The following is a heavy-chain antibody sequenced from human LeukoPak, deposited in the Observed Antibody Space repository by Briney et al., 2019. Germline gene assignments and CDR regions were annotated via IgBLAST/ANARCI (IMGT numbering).Heavy chain of an antibody. CDR2: ISYDGSNK. Sequence: GSLRLSCAASGFTFSSYGMHWVRQAPGKGLEWVAVISYDGSNKYYADSVKGRFTISRDNSKNTLYLQMNSLRAEDTAVYYCAKDRSGSYFGGDYWGQGTLVTVSS. D-gene: IGHD1-26*01. J-gene: IGHJ4*02. CDR1: GFTFSSYG. V-gene: IGHV3-30*18. CDR3: AKDRSGSYFGGDY.